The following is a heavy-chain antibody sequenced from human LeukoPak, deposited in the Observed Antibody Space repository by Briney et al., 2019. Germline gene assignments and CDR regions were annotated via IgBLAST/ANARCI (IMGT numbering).Heavy chain of an antibody. J-gene: IGHJ4*02. CDR3: TLGYYDFWSGYYKQLDYFDY. CDR1: GYTFTSNY. Sequence: ASVKVSCKASGYTFTSNYIHWVRQAPGQGLEWMGGIIPIFGTANYAQKFQGRVTITADESTSTAYMELSSLRSEDTAVYYCTLGYYDFWSGYYKQLDYFDYWGQGTLVTVSS. D-gene: IGHD3-3*01. V-gene: IGHV1-69*13. CDR2: IIPIFGTA.